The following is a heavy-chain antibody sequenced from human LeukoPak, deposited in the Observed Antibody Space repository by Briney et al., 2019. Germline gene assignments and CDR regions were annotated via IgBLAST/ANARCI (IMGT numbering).Heavy chain of an antibody. CDR3: ARGGGGYPPYL. CDR1: GGSISSYY. D-gene: IGHD2-21*01. V-gene: IGHV4-59*01. CDR2: IYYSGST. J-gene: IGHJ5*02. Sequence: SETLSLTCTVSGGSISSYYWSWIRQPPGKGLEWIGYIYYSGSTNYNPSLKSRVTISVDTSKNRFSLKLSSVTAADTAVYYCARGGGGYPPYLWGQGTLVTVSS.